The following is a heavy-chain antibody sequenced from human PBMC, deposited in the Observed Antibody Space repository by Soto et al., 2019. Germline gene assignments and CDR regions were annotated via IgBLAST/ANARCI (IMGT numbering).Heavy chain of an antibody. J-gene: IGHJ3*02. D-gene: IGHD3-22*01. Sequence: PSETLSLTCGVSDASFSGYYWSWIRQPPGKGLEWIGEINYSGSTKFNPSLKSRVTLSIDTSKDQFSLRLSSVTAADTAVYYCARDAPPYYYDSSGYSGGSRGAFDIWGQGTMVTVSS. CDR2: INYSGST. CDR3: ARDAPPYYYDSSGYSGGSRGAFDI. V-gene: IGHV4-34*01. CDR1: DASFSGYY.